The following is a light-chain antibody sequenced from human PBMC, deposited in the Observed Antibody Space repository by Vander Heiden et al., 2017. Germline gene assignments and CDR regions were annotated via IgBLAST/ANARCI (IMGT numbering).Light chain of an antibody. CDR2: AAS. CDR1: QSLLHSNGYHY. J-gene: IGKJ1*01. CDR3: MQSHHTSRT. Sequence: DIVLTQSPLSLPVTPGEPAPIPCRSGQSLLHSNGYHYLDWYLQKPGKSPQLLIYAASNRDSGVPDRFSGSGSGTDFTLTISRLEAEDVGVYYCMQSHHTSRTFGQGTKVEIK. V-gene: IGKV2-28*01.